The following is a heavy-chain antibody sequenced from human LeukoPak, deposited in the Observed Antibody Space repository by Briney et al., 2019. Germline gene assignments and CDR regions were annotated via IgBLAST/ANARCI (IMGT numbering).Heavy chain of an antibody. V-gene: IGHV1-8*01. CDR1: GYTFTSYD. CDR2: MNPNSGNA. D-gene: IGHD6-13*01. J-gene: IGHJ4*02. CDR3: ARSYSSSYYSFDY. Sequence: GASVKVSCKASGYTFTSYDINWVRQATGQGLEWMGWMNPNSGNAGYAQKFQGRVAMTRNTSISTAYMELSSLRSEDTAVYYCARSYSSSYYSFDYWGQGTLVTVSS.